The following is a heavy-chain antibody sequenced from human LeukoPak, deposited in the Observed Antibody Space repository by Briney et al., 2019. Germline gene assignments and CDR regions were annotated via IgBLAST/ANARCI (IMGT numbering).Heavy chain of an antibody. V-gene: IGHV1-46*01. J-gene: IGHJ3*02. CDR3: AGDLAGFWGAYPSKGAFDI. D-gene: IGHD3-3*01. CDR1: EFSPTTYY. CDR2: INPSGSST. Sequence: ASVKVSCKASEFSPTTYYIHWVRQAPGQGLEWMGIINPSGSSTTYAQKFQGRVIVTRDTSTNTVFMELTSLTSDDTSVYYCAGDLAGFWGAYPSKGAFDIWGQGTMVTVSS.